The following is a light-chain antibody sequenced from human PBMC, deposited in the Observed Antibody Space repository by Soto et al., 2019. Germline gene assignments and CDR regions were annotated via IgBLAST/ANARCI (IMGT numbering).Light chain of an antibody. J-gene: IGKJ2*01. CDR2: AAS. CDR1: RSISSY. V-gene: IGKV1-9*01. CDR3: QQLDSFPYT. Sequence: DIQLTQSPSFLSASVGDRVTITCRASRSISSYLAWFQQIPGKPPKLVIYAASTLQPGVPSRFSGGGSGTDFTLTISSLQPEDFATYYRQQLDSFPYTFGQGTKLEIK.